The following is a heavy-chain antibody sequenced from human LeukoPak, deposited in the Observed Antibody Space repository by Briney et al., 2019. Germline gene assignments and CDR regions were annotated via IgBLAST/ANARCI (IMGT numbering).Heavy chain of an antibody. D-gene: IGHD2-21*02. CDR2: TRNKANSYTT. J-gene: IGHJ3*02. CDR3: ARVMPRGAYCGGDCYPYDASES. CDR1: GFTFSDHY. Sequence: GGSLRLSCAASGFTFSDHYMDWVRQAPGKGLEWVGRTRNKANSYTTEYAASVKGRFTISRDDSKNSLYLQMNSLKTEDTAVYYWARVMPRGAYCGGDCYPYDASESWGQGTMVTVSS. V-gene: IGHV3-72*01.